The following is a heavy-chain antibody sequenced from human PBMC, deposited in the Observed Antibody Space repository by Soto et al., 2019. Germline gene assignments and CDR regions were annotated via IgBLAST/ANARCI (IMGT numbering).Heavy chain of an antibody. CDR3: ATDPERGYYAMDV. CDR1: GHGLTELS. V-gene: IGHV1-24*01. CDR2: FDRGDGET. J-gene: IGHJ6*02. D-gene: IGHD1-1*01. Sequence: ASVKVSCKVSGHGLTELSMHWVRQAPGKGLEWVGGFDRGDGETVYAQIFQGRVTMTEDSSTDTVYMELRGLRSGDTAIYYCATDPERGYYAMDVWGQGTAVTVSS.